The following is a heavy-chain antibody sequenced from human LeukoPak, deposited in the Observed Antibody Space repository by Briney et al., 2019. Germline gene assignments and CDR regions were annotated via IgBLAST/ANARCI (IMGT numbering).Heavy chain of an antibody. J-gene: IGHJ4*02. Sequence: GGSLRLSCAASGFTFSSYSMNWVRQAPGEGLEWVSSISSSTTYISYADSVKGRFTISRDNAKNSLYLQMNSLRAEDTAVYYCARGAAGYVGASSFDYWGQGTLVTVSS. D-gene: IGHD1-26*01. CDR3: ARGAAGYVGASSFDY. CDR2: ISSSTTYI. V-gene: IGHV3-21*01. CDR1: GFTFSSYS.